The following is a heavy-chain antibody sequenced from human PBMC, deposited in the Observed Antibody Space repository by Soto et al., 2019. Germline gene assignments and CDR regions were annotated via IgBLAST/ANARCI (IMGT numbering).Heavy chain of an antibody. Sequence: LRLSCVGSGFTFSTYSINWVRQAPGKELEWVSSISSRSDIYYADSVKGRFTISRDNAKNSVSLQMNSLRAEDTAVYYCAREYTAWPLAYGLDVWGQGTTVTVSS. CDR1: GFTFSTYS. D-gene: IGHD2-2*02. J-gene: IGHJ6*02. CDR2: ISSRSDI. V-gene: IGHV3-21*01. CDR3: AREYTAWPLAYGLDV.